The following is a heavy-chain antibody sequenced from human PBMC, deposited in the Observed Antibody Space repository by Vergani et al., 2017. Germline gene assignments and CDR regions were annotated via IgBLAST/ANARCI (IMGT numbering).Heavy chain of an antibody. CDR3: ARHGGSGNYYHLFDS. Sequence: QVQLQESGPGLVKPSETLTLTCDVSDSSIMTNPYWGWFRQSPGKGLEWIGYIHHSGDTHYNSSLKSRVSISIVSSSKFSLSLTSVTAADTALYHCARHGGSGNYYHLFDSWGQGTLVIVSS. V-gene: IGHV4-38-2*01. J-gene: IGHJ4*02. D-gene: IGHD3-3*01. CDR2: IHHSGDT. CDR1: DSSIMTNPY.